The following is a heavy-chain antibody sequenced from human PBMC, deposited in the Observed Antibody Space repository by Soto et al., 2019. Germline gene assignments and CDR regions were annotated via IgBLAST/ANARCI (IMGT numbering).Heavy chain of an antibody. Sequence: QVQLVESGGGVVQPGRSLRLSCAASGFTFSSYGMHWVRQAPGKGLEWVAVIWYDGSNKYYADSVKGRFTISSDNSKNTLYLQKNSLRAEDTAVYYCARGCSNLVDLDYWGQGTLVTVSS. CDR2: IWYDGSNK. J-gene: IGHJ4*02. CDR3: ARGCSNLVDLDY. D-gene: IGHD2-15*01. V-gene: IGHV3-33*01. CDR1: GFTFSSYG.